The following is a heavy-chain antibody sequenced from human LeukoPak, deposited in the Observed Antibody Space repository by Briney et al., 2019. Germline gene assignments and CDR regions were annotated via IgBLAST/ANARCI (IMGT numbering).Heavy chain of an antibody. CDR1: GYTFTSYD. V-gene: IGHV1-8*01. CDR3: ARGLGYSSSSGAFDY. Sequence: ASVKVSCKASGYTFTSYDINWVRQATGQGRDWMGWMNPNSGNTGYAQKFQGRVTMTRNTSISTAYMELSSLRSEDTAVYYCARGLGYSSSSGAFDYWGQGTLVTVSS. D-gene: IGHD6-6*01. J-gene: IGHJ4*02. CDR2: MNPNSGNT.